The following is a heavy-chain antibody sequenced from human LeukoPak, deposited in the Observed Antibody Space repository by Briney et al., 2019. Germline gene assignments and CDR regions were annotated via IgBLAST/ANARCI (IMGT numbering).Heavy chain of an antibody. Sequence: GGSLRLSCAASGFTFNRNGMRWVRQAPGKGLEWVALIWFDGSREYYGDSVKGRYIISRDNSKNTLYLQMNSLRAEDTAVYYCARWLSYKIDSSGFLDYWGQGTLVTVSS. CDR3: ARWLSYKIDSSGFLDY. CDR1: GFTFNRNG. V-gene: IGHV3-33*01. J-gene: IGHJ4*02. CDR2: IWFDGSRE. D-gene: IGHD3-22*01.